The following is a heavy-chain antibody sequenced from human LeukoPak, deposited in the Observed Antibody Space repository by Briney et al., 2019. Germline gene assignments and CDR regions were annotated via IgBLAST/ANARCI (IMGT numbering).Heavy chain of an antibody. D-gene: IGHD6-19*01. CDR1: GGSISSSSYY. CDR3: ARGRISGSGWYDYFSYYMDV. V-gene: IGHV4-39*01. J-gene: IGHJ6*03. Sequence: SETLSLTCTVSGGSISSSSYYWGWIRQPPGEGLEWIGSIYYSGSTYYNPSLKSRVTISVDTSKNQFSLKLSSVTAADTAVYYCARGRISGSGWYDYFSYYMDVWGEGTTVTVSS. CDR2: IYYSGST.